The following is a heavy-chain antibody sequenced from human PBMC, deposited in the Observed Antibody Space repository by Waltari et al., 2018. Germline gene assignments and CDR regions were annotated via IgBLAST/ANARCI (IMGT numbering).Heavy chain of an antibody. CDR3: ARLNSGATTFNWFDP. CDR1: GFPVSSKY. J-gene: IGHJ5*02. V-gene: IGHV3-53*01. CDR2: IYSGGST. D-gene: IGHD6-25*01. Sequence: EVQLVESGGGLIQPGGSLRLSCAASGFPVSSKYMSWVRQAPGKGLEWVSVIYSGGSTYYADSVKGRFTISRDNSKNTLYLQMNSLRAEDTAVYYCARLNSGATTFNWFDPWGQGTLVTVSS.